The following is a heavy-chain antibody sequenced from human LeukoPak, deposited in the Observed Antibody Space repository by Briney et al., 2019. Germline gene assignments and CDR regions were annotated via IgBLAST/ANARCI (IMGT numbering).Heavy chain of an antibody. CDR3: ARRPRSYSSSWLTN. D-gene: IGHD6-13*01. V-gene: IGHV4-34*01. CDR2: INHSGSN. Sequence: SETLSLTCAVYGGSFSGYYWSWIRQPPGKGLEWIGEINHSGSNNYNPSLKSRVTISVDTSKNQFSLKLSSVTAADTAVYYCARRPRSYSSSWLTNWGQGTLVTVSS. J-gene: IGHJ4*02. CDR1: GGSFSGYY.